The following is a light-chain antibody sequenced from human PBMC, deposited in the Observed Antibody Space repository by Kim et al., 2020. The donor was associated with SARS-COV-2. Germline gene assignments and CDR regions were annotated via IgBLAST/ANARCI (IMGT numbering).Light chain of an antibody. CDR3: TSYAGSNNLDV. Sequence: QSVPITCTGTSSDIDASNYVAWYQQHPGNAPKLMIYEVNRRPSGVPDRFSGSKSGNTASLTVSGLQAEDEADYYCTSYAGSNNLDVFGTGTKVTVL. V-gene: IGLV2-8*01. J-gene: IGLJ1*01. CDR2: EVN. CDR1: SSDIDASNY.